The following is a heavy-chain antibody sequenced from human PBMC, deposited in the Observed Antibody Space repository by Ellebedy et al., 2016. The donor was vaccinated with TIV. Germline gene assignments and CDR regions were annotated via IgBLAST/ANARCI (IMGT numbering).Heavy chain of an antibody. Sequence: GESLKISXAASGFTFSSYAMHWVRQAPGKGLEWVAVISYDGSNKYYAESVKGRFTISRANSENTLYLQMNSLRAEDTAVYYCARDGRIPYSYGRYGMDVWGQGTTVTVSS. CDR1: GFTFSSYA. CDR3: ARDGRIPYSYGRYGMDV. D-gene: IGHD5-18*01. V-gene: IGHV3-30-3*01. CDR2: ISYDGSNK. J-gene: IGHJ6*02.